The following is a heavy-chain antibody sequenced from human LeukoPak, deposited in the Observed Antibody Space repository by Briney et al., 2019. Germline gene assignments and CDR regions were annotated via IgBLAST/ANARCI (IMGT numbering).Heavy chain of an antibody. Sequence: SETLSLTCSVSGDSISYFYWSWIRQAAGKGLEWIGRIYTSGSTSGITNYNPSLKSRVTMSVDTSKNQFSLKLSSVTAADTALYYCARGPYSSVYYGVDPWGQGTLVTVSS. D-gene: IGHD6-19*01. CDR2: IYTSGST. CDR3: ARGPYSSVYYGVDP. V-gene: IGHV4-4*07. CDR1: GDSISYFY. J-gene: IGHJ5*02.